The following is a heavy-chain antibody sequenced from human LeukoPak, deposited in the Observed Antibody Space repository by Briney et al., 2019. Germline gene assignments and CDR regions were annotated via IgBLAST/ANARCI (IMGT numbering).Heavy chain of an antibody. CDR3: ARERDRGPSDY. CDR2: IYYSGST. D-gene: IGHD3-10*01. J-gene: IGHJ4*02. V-gene: IGHV4-39*07. Sequence: PSETLSLTCTVSGGSISSSSYYWGWIRQPPGKGLEWIGSIYYSGSTYYNPSLKSRVTISVDTSKNQFSLKLSSVTAADTAVYYCARERDRGPSDYWGQGTLVTVSS. CDR1: GGSISSSSYY.